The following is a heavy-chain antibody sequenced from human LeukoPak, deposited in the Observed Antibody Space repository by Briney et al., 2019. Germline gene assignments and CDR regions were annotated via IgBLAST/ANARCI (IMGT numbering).Heavy chain of an antibody. V-gene: IGHV5-51*01. J-gene: IGHJ4*02. CDR1: GSRFTSYW. CDR2: IYPGDSDT. Sequence: GTSLQISCKGSGSRFTSYWIGWVRQLHGKGLEWMGIIYPGDSDTRYRPSFQGQATISADKSISTAYLQWSSLKASDTAMYYCARRTLSRNWRGWGAGFLFDYWGQGTLVTVSS. D-gene: IGHD1-1*01. CDR3: ARRTLSRNWRGWGAGFLFDY.